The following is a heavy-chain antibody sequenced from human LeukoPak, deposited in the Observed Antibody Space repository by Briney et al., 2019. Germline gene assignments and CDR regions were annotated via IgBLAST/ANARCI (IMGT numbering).Heavy chain of an antibody. CDR1: GGSFSGYY. CDR2: INHSGST. Sequence: SETLSLTCAVYGGSFSGYYWSWIRQPPGKGLEWIGEINHSGSTDYNPSLKSRVTISVDTSRNQFSLKLSSVTAADTAVYYCARGLYYYDSGSSGFDRWGQGTLVTVSS. J-gene: IGHJ5*02. D-gene: IGHD3-10*01. CDR3: ARGLYYYDSGSSGFDR. V-gene: IGHV4-34*01.